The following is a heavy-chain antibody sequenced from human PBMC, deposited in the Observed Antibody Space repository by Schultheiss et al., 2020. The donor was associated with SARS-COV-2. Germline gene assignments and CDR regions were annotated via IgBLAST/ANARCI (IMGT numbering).Heavy chain of an antibody. CDR1: GFIFSDFY. CDR3: ARDDEYYFDY. J-gene: IGHJ4*02. CDR2: ISSTSSHT. V-gene: IGHV3-11*06. Sequence: GGSLRLSCAASGFIFSDFYMSWIRQAPGKGLEWVAYISSTSSHTYFADSVKGLFTISRDNSKNSLYLQMNSLRAEDTAVYYCARDDEYYFDYWGQGTLVTVSS.